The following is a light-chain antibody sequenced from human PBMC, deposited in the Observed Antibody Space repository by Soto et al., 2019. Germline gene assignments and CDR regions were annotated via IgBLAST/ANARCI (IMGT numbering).Light chain of an antibody. CDR2: RVS. CDR1: ESLLDDDDSNTY. CDR3: MQGTHWPWT. Sequence: DVVMTQSPLSLPVTLGQPASISCRSSESLLDDDDSNTYLHWFHQRPGQSPRRLISRVSNRISGVPDRFSGTGSGTDFTLKISKVEAEDVGVYYCMQGTHWPWTFGQGTKVEIK. J-gene: IGKJ1*01. V-gene: IGKV2-30*01.